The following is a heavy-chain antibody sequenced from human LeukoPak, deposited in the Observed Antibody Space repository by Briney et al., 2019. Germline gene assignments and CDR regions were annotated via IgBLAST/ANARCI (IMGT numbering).Heavy chain of an antibody. CDR3: GRDLVYYDYVWGLYRRGAPLHY. J-gene: IGHJ4*02. CDR1: GFTFDDYG. Sequence: PGGSLRLSCAASGFTFDDYGMSWVRQAPGKGLEWVSGINWNGGSKGYADSVKGRFTISRDNSKNSLYLQKNSLRAEDTALYYCGRDLVYYDYVWGLYRRGAPLHYWRQGTLHSVSS. CDR2: INWNGGSK. D-gene: IGHD3-16*02. V-gene: IGHV3-20*04.